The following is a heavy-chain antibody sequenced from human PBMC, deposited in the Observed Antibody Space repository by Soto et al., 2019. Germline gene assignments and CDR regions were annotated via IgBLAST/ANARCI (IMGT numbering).Heavy chain of an antibody. V-gene: IGHV3-30-3*01. CDR1: GFTFSSYA. J-gene: IGHJ6*02. D-gene: IGHD3-22*01. CDR2: ISYDGSNK. CDR3: ARDRDYDSSGYYVYYYYGMDV. Sequence: GGSLRLSCTASGFTFSSYAMHWVRQAPGKGLEWVAVISYDGSNKYYADSVKGRFTISRDNSKNTLYMQMNSLRAEDTAVYYCARDRDYDSSGYYVYYYYGMDVWGQGTTVTVSS.